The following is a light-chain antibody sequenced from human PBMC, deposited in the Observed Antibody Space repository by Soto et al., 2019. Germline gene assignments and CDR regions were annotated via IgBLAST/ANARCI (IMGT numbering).Light chain of an antibody. CDR3: QQTTTFPLT. CDR2: TAS. J-gene: IGKJ4*01. Sequence: DIQMTQSPSSVSASVGDRVTITCRASQGVSTWLAWYQQKPAKAPNLLIYTASSLQSGVTSRFSGSGSGTDFTLTISSLQPEAFATYYCQQTTTFPLTFVGGTKGEI. CDR1: QGVSTW. V-gene: IGKV1D-12*01.